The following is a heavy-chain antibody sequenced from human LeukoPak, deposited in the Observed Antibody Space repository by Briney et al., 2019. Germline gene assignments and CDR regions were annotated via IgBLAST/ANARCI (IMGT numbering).Heavy chain of an antibody. Sequence: SVKVSRKASGGTFSSYAISWVRQAPGQGLEWMGGIIPIFGTANYAQKFQGRVTITTDESTSTAYMELSSLRSEDTAVYYCARELHNWNRLFSAFDIWGQGTMVTVSS. CDR1: GGTFSSYA. CDR2: IIPIFGTA. CDR3: ARELHNWNRLFSAFDI. D-gene: IGHD1-20*01. J-gene: IGHJ3*02. V-gene: IGHV1-69*05.